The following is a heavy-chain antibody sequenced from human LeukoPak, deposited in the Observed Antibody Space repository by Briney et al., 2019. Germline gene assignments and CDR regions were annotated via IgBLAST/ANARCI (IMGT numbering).Heavy chain of an antibody. D-gene: IGHD3-10*01. CDR1: GGSFSGYY. CDR2: INHSGTT. Sequence: SETLSLTCAVYGGSFSGYYSNWIRQPPGKGLEWIGEINHSGTTNYNPSLKSRVTISVDTSKNQFSLKLSSVTAADTAVYYCARKASRITMVRGVYYYFDYWGQGTLVTVSS. V-gene: IGHV4-34*01. J-gene: IGHJ4*02. CDR3: ARKASRITMVRGVYYYFDY.